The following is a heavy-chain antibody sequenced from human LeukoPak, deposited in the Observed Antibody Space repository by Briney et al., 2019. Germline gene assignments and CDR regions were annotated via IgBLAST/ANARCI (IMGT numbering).Heavy chain of an antibody. J-gene: IGHJ6*03. D-gene: IGHD2-2*01. V-gene: IGHV3-21*01. CDR2: INSNSRYI. CDR1: GFTFSSYS. Sequence: PGGSLRLSCAASGFTFSSYSMNWVRQAPGKGLEWVSSINSNSRYIYYADSVKGRLTISRDAAKNSLFLQMNSLRAEDTAVYYCARAFDTSWDYYYMDVWGKGTTVTVSS. CDR3: ARAFDTSWDYYYMDV.